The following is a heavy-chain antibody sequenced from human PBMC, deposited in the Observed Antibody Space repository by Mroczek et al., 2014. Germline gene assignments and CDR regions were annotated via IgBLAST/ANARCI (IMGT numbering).Heavy chain of an antibody. CDR2: VNHSGST. V-gene: IGHV4-34*01. CDR1: GGSFSGYY. D-gene: IGHD3-10*01. CDR3: ARCLLLWFGETPGPYDY. J-gene: IGHJ4*02. Sequence: QVQLQQWGAGLLKPSETLSLTCAVYGGSFSGYYWSWIRQPPGRGWSGLGKVNHSGSTNYNPSLKSRVTISVDTSKNQFSLKLSSVTAADTAVYYCARCLLLWFGETPGPYDYWGQGTLVTVSS.